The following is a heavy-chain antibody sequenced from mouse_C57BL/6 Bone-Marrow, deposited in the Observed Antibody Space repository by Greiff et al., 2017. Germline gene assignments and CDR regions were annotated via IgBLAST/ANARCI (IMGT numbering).Heavy chain of an antibody. CDR2: LYPRSGNT. CDR3: ARKAAQATAWFAY. Sequence: QVHVKQSGAELARPGASVKLSCKASGYTFTSYGISWVKQRTGQGLEWIGELYPRSGNTYYNEKFKGKATLTADKSSSTAYMELRSLTSEDSAVYFCARKAAQATAWFAYWGQGTLVTVSA. CDR1: GYTFTSYG. D-gene: IGHD3-2*02. V-gene: IGHV1-81*01. J-gene: IGHJ3*01.